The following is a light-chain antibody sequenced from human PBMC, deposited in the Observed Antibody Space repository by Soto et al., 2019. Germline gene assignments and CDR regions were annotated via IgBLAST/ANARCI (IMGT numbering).Light chain of an antibody. Sequence: EIVMTQSPATLSVSPGERVTLSCRASQIFISNLAWYQQKPGQAPRLLIYGASTRATGIPARFSGSGYGTDFTLSISSLEPEDFAVYYCQQRLSWPITFGQGTRLEI. J-gene: IGKJ5*01. CDR2: GAS. CDR3: QQRLSWPIT. V-gene: IGKV3-15*01. CDR1: QIFISN.